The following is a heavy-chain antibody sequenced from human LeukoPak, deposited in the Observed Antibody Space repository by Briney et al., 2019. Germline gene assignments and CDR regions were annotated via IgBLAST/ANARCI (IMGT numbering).Heavy chain of an antibody. J-gene: IGHJ4*02. CDR1: GFTFSSYS. CDR2: ISSSSSTI. D-gene: IGHD6-6*01. V-gene: IGHV3-48*01. Sequence: GGSLRLSCAASGFTFSSYSMNWVRQAPGKGLEWVSYISSSSSTIYYADSVKGRFTISRDNAKNSLYLQMNSLRAEDTAVYYCARDRRAARLATQLSTFDYWGQGTLVTVSS. CDR3: ARDRRAARLATQLSTFDY.